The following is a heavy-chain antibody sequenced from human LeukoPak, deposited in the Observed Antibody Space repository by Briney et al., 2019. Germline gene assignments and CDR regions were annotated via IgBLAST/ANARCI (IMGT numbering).Heavy chain of an antibody. J-gene: IGHJ4*02. CDR1: GFTFSSYA. CDR3: AKDLAPSIAVAGGEFDY. V-gene: IGHV3-30-3*01. D-gene: IGHD6-19*01. CDR2: ISYDGSNK. Sequence: GRSLRLSCAASGFTFSSYAMHWVRQAPGKGLEWVAVISYDGSNKYYADSVKGRFTISRDNSKNTLYLQMNSLRAEDTAVYYCAKDLAPSIAVAGGEFDYWGQGTLVAVSS.